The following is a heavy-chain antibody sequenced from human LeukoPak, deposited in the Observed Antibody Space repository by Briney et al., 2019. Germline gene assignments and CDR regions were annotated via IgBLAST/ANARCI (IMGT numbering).Heavy chain of an antibody. Sequence: GGSLRLSCAASGFTISGHWMSWVRQAPGKGLEWLANIKQDGSVKNYVDSVKGRFTISRDNAENSLYLQMHSLRAEDTAVYYCARLSSRDPLHYWGQGTLVIVSS. CDR1: GFTISGHW. J-gene: IGHJ4*02. V-gene: IGHV3-7*03. D-gene: IGHD2-21*02. CDR2: IKQDGSVK. CDR3: ARLSSRDPLHY.